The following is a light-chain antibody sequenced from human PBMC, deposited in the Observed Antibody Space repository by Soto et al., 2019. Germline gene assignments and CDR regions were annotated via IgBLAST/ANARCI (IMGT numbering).Light chain of an antibody. CDR3: QQYDSSPVT. V-gene: IGKV3-20*01. CDR2: GAT. J-gene: IGKJ1*01. CDR1: QSVSSSY. Sequence: EIVLTQSPGTLSLSPGERATLSCRASQSVSSSYLAWYQQKPGQAPRLLIYGATSRATGIPDRFSGSGSGKDFTLTISRLEPEDFAVYYCQQYDSSPVTFGQGTEVEIK.